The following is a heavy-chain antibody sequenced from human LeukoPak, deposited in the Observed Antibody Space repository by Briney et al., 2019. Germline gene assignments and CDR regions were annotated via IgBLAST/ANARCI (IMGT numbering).Heavy chain of an antibody. CDR3: ARLHYGGNYGYYYYYMDV. J-gene: IGHJ6*03. V-gene: IGHV4-39*01. Sequence: SETLSLTCTVSGGSISSSSYYWAWLRQPPGKGLEGIGSIYYSESTYYNSSLKSRVSISVDTSKNQFSLNLSSVTAADTAVYYCARLHYGGNYGYYYYYMDVWLKATTV. D-gene: IGHD4-23*01. CDR1: GGSISSSSYY. CDR2: IYYSEST.